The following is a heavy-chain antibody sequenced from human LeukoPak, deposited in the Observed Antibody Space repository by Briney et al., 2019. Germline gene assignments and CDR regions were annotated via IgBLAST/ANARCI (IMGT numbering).Heavy chain of an antibody. D-gene: IGHD3-10*01. CDR2: ISSSGSTI. Sequence: GGSLRLSCAASGFTFSSYEMNWVRQAPGKGLEWVSYISSSGSTIYYADSVKGRFTISRDNAKNSLYLQMNSLRAEDTAAYYCASRNHGVTMVRGEFNYWGQGTLVTVSS. J-gene: IGHJ4*02. CDR1: GFTFSSYE. V-gene: IGHV3-48*03. CDR3: ASRNHGVTMVRGEFNY.